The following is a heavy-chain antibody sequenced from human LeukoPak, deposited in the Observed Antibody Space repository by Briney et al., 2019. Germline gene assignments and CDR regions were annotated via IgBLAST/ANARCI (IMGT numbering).Heavy chain of an antibody. D-gene: IGHD6-19*01. Sequence: GGSLRPSCAACGFTFSSYGMHWVRQAPGKGLECVAVIWYDGSNKYYADSVKGRFTISRDNSKNTLYLQMNSLRAEDTAVYSCAKAVAVAGLFDYWGQGTLVTVSS. CDR3: AKAVAVAGLFDY. CDR2: IWYDGSNK. CDR1: GFTFSSYG. V-gene: IGHV3-33*06. J-gene: IGHJ4*02.